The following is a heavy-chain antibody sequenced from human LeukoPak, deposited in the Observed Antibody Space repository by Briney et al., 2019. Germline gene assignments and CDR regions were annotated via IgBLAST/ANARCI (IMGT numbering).Heavy chain of an antibody. D-gene: IGHD2-8*01. CDR3: ARGAFPDIVLMVYAESYYFDY. Sequence: GRSLRLSCAASGFTFSSYAMHWVRQAPGKGLEWVAVISYDGSNKYYADSVKGRFTISRDNSKNTLYLQMNSLRAEDTAVYYCARGAFPDIVLMVYAESYYFDYWGQGTLVTVSS. CDR2: ISYDGSNK. V-gene: IGHV3-30*04. CDR1: GFTFSSYA. J-gene: IGHJ4*02.